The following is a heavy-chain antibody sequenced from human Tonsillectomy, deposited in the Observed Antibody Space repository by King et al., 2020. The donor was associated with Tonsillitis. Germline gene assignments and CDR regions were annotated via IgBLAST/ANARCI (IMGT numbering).Heavy chain of an antibody. V-gene: IGHV3-23*03. CDR1: GITYSSSA. CDR2: IYSDGRST. Sequence: VQLVESGGGLVQPGGSLRLSCVASGITYSSSAISWVRQAPGKGLEWVSVIYSDGRSTYYADSVKGRFTISRDNSKKSVYLQMNSLRAEDTAVYYCAKLYCYDSSGGVFDIWGQGTMVTVSS. J-gene: IGHJ3*02. D-gene: IGHD3-22*01. CDR3: AKLYCYDSSGGVFDI.